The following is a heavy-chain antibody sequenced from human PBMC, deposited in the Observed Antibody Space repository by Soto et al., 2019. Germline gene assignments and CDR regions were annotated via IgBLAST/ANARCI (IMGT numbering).Heavy chain of an antibody. J-gene: IGHJ6*03. CDR1: GFTFSSYW. CDR2: IKQDGSEK. CDR3: AREGEGDFWSGYYTHYYYMDV. Sequence: EVQLVESGGGLVQPVGSLRLSCAASGFTFSSYWMSWVRQAPGKGLEWVANIKQDGSEKYYVDSVKGRFTISRDNAKNSLYLQMNSLRAEDTAVYYCAREGEGDFWSGYYTHYYYMDVWGKGTTVTVSS. D-gene: IGHD3-3*01. V-gene: IGHV3-7*01.